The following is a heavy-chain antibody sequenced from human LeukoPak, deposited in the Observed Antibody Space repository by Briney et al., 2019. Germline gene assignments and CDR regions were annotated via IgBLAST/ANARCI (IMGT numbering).Heavy chain of an antibody. CDR1: GFTFSSYS. J-gene: IGHJ4*02. V-gene: IGHV3-21*01. CDR2: ISSSSSYI. D-gene: IGHD3-22*01. Sequence: GGSLRLSCAASGFTFSSYSMNWVRQAPGKGLEWVSSISSSSSYIYYADSVKGRFTISRDNAKNSLYLQMNGLRAEDTAVYYCAXXYGRTYYYDSSGYYPVDYXXQGTLVTVS. CDR3: AXXYGRTYYYDSSGYYPVDY.